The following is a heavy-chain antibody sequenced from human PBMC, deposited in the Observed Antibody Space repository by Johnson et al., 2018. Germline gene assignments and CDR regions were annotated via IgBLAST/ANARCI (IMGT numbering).Heavy chain of an antibody. CDR1: GFTFSNYA. D-gene: IGHD5-24*01. V-gene: IGHV3-9*01. CDR2: ISWNGGSI. CDR3: AKVHGYNHRLDY. J-gene: IGHJ4*02. Sequence: EVQLVESGGGLVQPGGSLRLSCTASGFTFSNYAMYWVRQAPGKGLEWVSGISWNGGSIVYADSVKGRFTISRDNAKNSLYLQMNDLRAEDTAVYFCAKVHGYNHRLDYWGQGTLVTVSS.